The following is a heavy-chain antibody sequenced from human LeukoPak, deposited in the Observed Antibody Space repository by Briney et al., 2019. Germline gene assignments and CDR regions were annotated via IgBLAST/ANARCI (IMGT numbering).Heavy chain of an antibody. CDR2: INHSGST. Sequence: NPSETLSLTCAVYGGSFSGYYLSWIRQPPGKGLEWIGEINHSGSTNYNPSLKSRVTISVDTSKNQFSLKLSSVTAADTAVYYCARGPRAYCSSTSCYPYYYYYYYMDVWGKGTTVTVSS. CDR1: GGSFSGYY. J-gene: IGHJ6*03. V-gene: IGHV4-34*01. D-gene: IGHD2-2*01. CDR3: ARGPRAYCSSTSCYPYYYYYYYMDV.